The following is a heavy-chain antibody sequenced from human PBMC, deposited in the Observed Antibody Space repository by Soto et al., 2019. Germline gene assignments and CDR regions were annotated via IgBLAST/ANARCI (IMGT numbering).Heavy chain of an antibody. D-gene: IGHD3-3*02. Sequence: QVQLVQSGAEVKQPGASVKVSCKASGYTFTNYGVSWVRQAPGQGLEWMGWISAYNGDTKYSQKFQGRVTMTTDTSTSTAYMELRRLRSDDTAVYYCARVPSILTLDYWGQGTLVTVSS. CDR1: GYTFTNYG. J-gene: IGHJ4*02. CDR2: ISAYNGDT. CDR3: ARVPSILTLDY. V-gene: IGHV1-18*04.